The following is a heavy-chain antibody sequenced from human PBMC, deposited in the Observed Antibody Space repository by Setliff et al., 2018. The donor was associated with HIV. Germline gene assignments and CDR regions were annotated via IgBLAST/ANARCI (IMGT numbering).Heavy chain of an antibody. J-gene: IGHJ4*02. CDR1: GGSFSGYD. CDR2: INHSGGT. Sequence: SETLSLTCAVYGGSFSGYDWSWIRQPPGKGLEWIGEINHSGGTNYNPSLNSRVTMSVDTSKNQFSLNVSFVTVADTAVYYCASLGQLTGYRNWGQGALVTVSS. D-gene: IGHD3-9*01. V-gene: IGHV4-34*01. CDR3: ASLGQLTGYRN.